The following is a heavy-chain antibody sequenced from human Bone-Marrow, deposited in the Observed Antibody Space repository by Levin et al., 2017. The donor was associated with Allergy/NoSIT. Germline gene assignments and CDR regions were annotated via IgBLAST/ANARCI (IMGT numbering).Heavy chain of an antibody. CDR1: GGTFSGSG. J-gene: IGHJ4*02. D-gene: IGHD3-16*01. V-gene: IGHV1-69*04. CDR2: VMPIFDIT. CDR3: ARDDGGIDY. Sequence: AASVKVSCKASGGTFSGSGISWVRQAPGQGLEWVGRVMPIFDITNYAQNLQGRVTITADKSTTTVSMELSSLRSEDTAMYYCARDDGGIDYWGQGTLVTVSS.